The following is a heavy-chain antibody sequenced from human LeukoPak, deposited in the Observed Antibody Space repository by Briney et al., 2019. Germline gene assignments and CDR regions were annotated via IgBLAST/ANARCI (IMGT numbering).Heavy chain of an antibody. CDR3: ARGLYPLWYFDY. J-gene: IGHJ4*02. CDR1: GYTFTGYY. D-gene: IGHD2-8*01. CDR2: INPNSGGT. V-gene: IGHV1-2*02. Sequence: ASVKVSCKASGYTFTGYYMHWVRQAPGQGLEWMGWINPNSGGTNYVQKFQGRVTMTRDTSISTAYMELSRLRSDDTAVYYCARGLYPLWYFDYWGQGTLVTVSS.